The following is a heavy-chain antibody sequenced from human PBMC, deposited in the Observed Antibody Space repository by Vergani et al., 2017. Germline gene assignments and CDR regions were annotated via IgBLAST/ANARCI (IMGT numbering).Heavy chain of an antibody. D-gene: IGHD3-3*01. CDR1: GYTFTSYY. CDR3: ARAPTRLFGHFGAFDI. V-gene: IGHV7-4-1*02. J-gene: IGHJ3*02. CDR2: INTNTGNP. Sequence: QVQLVQSGAEVKKPGASVKVSCKASGYTFTSYYMHWVRQAPGQGLEWMGWINTNTGNPTYAQGFTGRFVFSLDTSVSTAYLQISSLKAEDTAVYYCARAPTRLFGHFGAFDIWGQGTMVTVSS.